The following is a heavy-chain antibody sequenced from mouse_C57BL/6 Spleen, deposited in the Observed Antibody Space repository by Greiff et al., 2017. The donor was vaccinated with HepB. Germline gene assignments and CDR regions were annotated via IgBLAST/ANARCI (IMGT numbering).Heavy chain of an antibody. V-gene: IGHV1-54*01. D-gene: IGHD1-1*01. CDR1: GYAFTNYL. J-gene: IGHJ4*01. CDR3: ARRGVVPPMDY. CDR2: INPGSGGT. Sequence: QVQLQQSGAELVRPGTSVKVSCKASGYAFTNYLIEWVKQRPGQGLEWIGVINPGSGGTNYNEKFKGKATLTADKSSSTAYMQLSSLTSEDSAVYFCARRGVVPPMDYWGQGTSVTVSS.